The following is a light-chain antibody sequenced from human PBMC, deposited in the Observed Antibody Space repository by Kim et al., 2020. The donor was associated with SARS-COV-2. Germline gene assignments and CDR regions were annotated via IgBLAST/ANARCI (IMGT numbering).Light chain of an antibody. CDR2: YDD. J-gene: IGLJ2*01. Sequence: APGMTASITCGGNNVGSKSVHWYQQKPGQAPVLVIYYDDDQPSGIPERFSCSNSGNTATLTISRVEAGDEADYYCQVWDSSSDHVVFGGGTKLTVL. CDR1: NVGSKS. V-gene: IGLV3-21*04. CDR3: QVWDSSSDHVV.